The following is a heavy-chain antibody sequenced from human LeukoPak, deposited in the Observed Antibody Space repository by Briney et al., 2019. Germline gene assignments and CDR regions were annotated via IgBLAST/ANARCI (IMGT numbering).Heavy chain of an antibody. CDR2: INPSGGST. Sequence: ASVKVSCKASGYTSTSYYMHWVRQAPGQGLEWMGIINPSGGSTSYAQKFQGRVTMTRDTSTSTVYMELSSLRSEDTAVYYCARGVATTHYYYYYGMDVWGQGTTVTVSS. D-gene: IGHD5-12*01. CDR3: ARGVATTHYYYYYGMDV. J-gene: IGHJ6*02. V-gene: IGHV1-46*01. CDR1: GYTSTSYY.